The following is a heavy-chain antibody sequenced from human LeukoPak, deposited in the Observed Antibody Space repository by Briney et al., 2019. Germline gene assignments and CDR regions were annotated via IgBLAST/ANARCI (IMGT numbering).Heavy chain of an antibody. CDR3: AKDRNWGRFDY. V-gene: IGHV3-7*01. J-gene: IGHJ4*02. D-gene: IGHD7-27*01. CDR2: IKQDGSEK. Sequence: GGSLRLSCAASGFTFSSYWMSWVRQAPGKGLEWVANIKQDGSEKYYADSVKGRFTISRDNSKNTLYLQMNSLRPEDTAVYYCAKDRNWGRFDYWGQGTLVTVSS. CDR1: GFTFSSYW.